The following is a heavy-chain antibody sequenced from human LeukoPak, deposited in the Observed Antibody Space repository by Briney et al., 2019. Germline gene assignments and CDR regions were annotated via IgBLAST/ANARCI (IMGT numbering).Heavy chain of an antibody. V-gene: IGHV3-66*01. CDR3: TRDPHGYWWFDP. D-gene: IGHD5-24*01. J-gene: IGHJ5*02. CDR2: IYSGGST. Sequence: GGSLRLSCAASGFTVSSNYMSWVRQAPGKGLEGVSVIYSGGSTYYADSVKGRFTISRDNSKNTLYLQMNSLGAEDTAVYYCTRDPHGYWWFDPWGQGTLVTVSS. CDR1: GFTVSSNY.